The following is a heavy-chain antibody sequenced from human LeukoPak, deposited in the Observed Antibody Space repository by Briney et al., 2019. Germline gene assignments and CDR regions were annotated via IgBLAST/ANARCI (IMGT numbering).Heavy chain of an antibody. CDR1: GGSISSYY. V-gene: IGHV4-4*07. CDR2: IYTSGST. D-gene: IGHD5-24*01. J-gene: IGHJ3*02. CDR3: ARDLPLDGYNLDAFDI. Sequence: PSETLSLTCTVSGGSISSYYWSWIRQPAGKGLEWIGRIYTSGSTNYNPSLKSRVTMSVDTSKNQFSLKLSSVTAAGTAVYYCARDLPLDGYNLDAFDIWGQGTMVTVSS.